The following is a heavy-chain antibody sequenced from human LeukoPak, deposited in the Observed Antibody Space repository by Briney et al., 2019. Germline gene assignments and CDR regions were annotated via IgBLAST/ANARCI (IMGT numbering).Heavy chain of an antibody. V-gene: IGHV3-23*01. CDR1: GFTFSSYA. J-gene: IGHJ4*02. CDR2: ISGSGGST. Sequence: GGSLRLSCAASGFTFSSYAMSWVRQAPGKGLEWVSAISGSGGSTYYADSVKGRFTISRDNSKNTLYLQMNSLRAEDTAVYYCAEDGGIAVAGIGAPDYWGQGTLVTVSS. CDR3: AEDGGIAVAGIGAPDY. D-gene: IGHD6-19*01.